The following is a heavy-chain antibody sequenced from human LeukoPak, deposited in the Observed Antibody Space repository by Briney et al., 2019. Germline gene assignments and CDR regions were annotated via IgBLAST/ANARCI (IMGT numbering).Heavy chain of an antibody. Sequence: ASVKVSCKASGYTFTSYYMHWVRQAPGQGLEWMGIINPSGGSTSYAQKFQGRVTMTRDTSTSTVYMELSSLRSEDTAVYYCARDHVLELPPGYYFDYWGQGTLVTVSS. D-gene: IGHD1-7*01. J-gene: IGHJ4*02. CDR2: INPSGGST. V-gene: IGHV1-46*01. CDR1: GYTFTSYY. CDR3: ARDHVLELPPGYYFDY.